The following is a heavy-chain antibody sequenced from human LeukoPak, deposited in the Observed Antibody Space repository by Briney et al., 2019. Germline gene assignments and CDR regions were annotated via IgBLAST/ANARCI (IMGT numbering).Heavy chain of an antibody. CDR3: AGSGDCSSTSCHFDY. D-gene: IGHD2-2*01. Sequence: PSETLSLTCAVYGGSFSGYYWSWIRQPPGKGLEWIGVINHSGSTNYNPSLKSRVTISVDTSKNQFSLKLSSVTAADTAVYYCAGSGDCSSTSCHFDYWGQGTLVTVSS. CDR1: GGSFSGYY. V-gene: IGHV4-34*01. J-gene: IGHJ4*02. CDR2: INHSGST.